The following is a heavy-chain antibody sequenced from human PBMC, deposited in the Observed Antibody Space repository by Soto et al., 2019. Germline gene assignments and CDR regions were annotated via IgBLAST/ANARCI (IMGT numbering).Heavy chain of an antibody. J-gene: IGHJ4*02. D-gene: IGHD1-1*01. CDR3: ARDTTGTLFDY. CDR2: ISSSSSYI. V-gene: IGHV3-21*01. CDR1: GFSFSRYC. Sequence: GGVLWDSRAVSGFSFSRYCPNQVRQAPGKGLEWVSSISSSSSYIYYADSVKGRFTISRDNAKNSLYLQMNSLRAEDTAVYYCARDTTGTLFDYWGQGTLVTVSS.